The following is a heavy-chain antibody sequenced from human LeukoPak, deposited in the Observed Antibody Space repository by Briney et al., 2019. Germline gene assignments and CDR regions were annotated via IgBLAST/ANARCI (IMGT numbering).Heavy chain of an antibody. CDR2: ISYSGIT. CDR3: ARHRTTVTTPFDF. D-gene: IGHD4-11*01. V-gene: IGHV4-59*08. Sequence: PSETLSLTCTVSGDSVSSYYWSWIRQPPGKGLEWIGYISYSGITKYKPSLKSRVSISVDTSKNQFSLRLTPVTAADTAVYYCARHRTTVTTPFDFWGQGTLVTVSS. J-gene: IGHJ4*02. CDR1: GDSVSSYY.